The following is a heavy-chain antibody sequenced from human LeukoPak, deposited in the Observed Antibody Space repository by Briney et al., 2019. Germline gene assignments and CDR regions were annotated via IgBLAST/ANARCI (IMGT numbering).Heavy chain of an antibody. CDR2: IVVGSGNT. D-gene: IGHD3-22*01. CDR3: AAGEVINNYYYYYYMDV. V-gene: IGHV1-58*02. J-gene: IGHJ6*03. CDR1: GFTFSSSA. Sequence: GASVKVSCKAFGFTFSSSAMQWVRQARGQRLEWIGWIVVGSGNTNYAQKFQERVTITRDMSTSTAYMGLSSLRSEDTAVYYCAAGEVINNYYYYYYMDVWGKGTTVTVSS.